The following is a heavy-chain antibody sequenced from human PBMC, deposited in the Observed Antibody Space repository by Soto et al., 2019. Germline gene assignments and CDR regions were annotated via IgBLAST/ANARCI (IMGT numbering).Heavy chain of an antibody. J-gene: IGHJ6*02. CDR1: GYMFTSFH. CDR2: MNPHSGDT. CDR3: ARVRRENYYYYGMDV. Sequence: ASVKVSCKASGYMFTSFHFNWVRQATGQGLEWIGWMNPHSGDTGFAQRFQGRVTMTRDTSINTAYMELTSLKSDDTAVYYCARVRRENYYYYGMDVWGQGTTVTVSS. V-gene: IGHV1-8*01.